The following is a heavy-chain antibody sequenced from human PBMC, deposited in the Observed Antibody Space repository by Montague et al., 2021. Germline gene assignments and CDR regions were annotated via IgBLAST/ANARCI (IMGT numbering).Heavy chain of an antibody. D-gene: IGHD3-3*01. V-gene: IGHV4-4*08. CDR1: GGSLGHYY. CDR3: ARTFWGGNNHPFDY. Sequence: SETLSLTCTLSGGSLGHYYWSWIRQPPGKGLEWIGDVYSSGNTNFNPSLRGRVTISNDTSQTQFSLTLSSMTAADTAVYYCARTFWGGNNHPFDYWGPGILVSVSS. CDR2: VYSSGNT. J-gene: IGHJ4*02.